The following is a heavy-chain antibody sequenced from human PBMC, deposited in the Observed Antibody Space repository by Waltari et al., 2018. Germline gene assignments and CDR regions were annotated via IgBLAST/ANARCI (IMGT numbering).Heavy chain of an antibody. V-gene: IGHV4-59*01. D-gene: IGHD5-12*01. Sequence: QVQLQESGPGLVKPSETLSLTCTVSGGSISTYYWRWLRQPPGKGLEWIGYIYYSGTTNYNPSLKSRVTISVDTSKNQFSLKLSSVTAADTAVYYCARGYSGNYGRFDYWGQGTLVTVSS. CDR2: IYYSGTT. CDR1: GGSISTYY. CDR3: ARGYSGNYGRFDY. J-gene: IGHJ4*02.